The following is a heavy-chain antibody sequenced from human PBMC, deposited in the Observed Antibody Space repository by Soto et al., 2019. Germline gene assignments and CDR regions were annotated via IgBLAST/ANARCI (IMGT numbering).Heavy chain of an antibody. CDR3: ARDRGVYDSSGYPYFDY. J-gene: IGHJ4*02. D-gene: IGHD3-22*01. CDR2: ISGSSYAI. Sequence: RGSLRLSCAASGFTFSSYSMSWVRQAPGKGLEWVSYISGSSYAIYYADSVKGRFTISRDNVKDSLYLQMNSLRDEDTAVYYCARDRGVYDSSGYPYFDYWGQGALVTVSS. CDR1: GFTFSSYS. V-gene: IGHV3-48*02.